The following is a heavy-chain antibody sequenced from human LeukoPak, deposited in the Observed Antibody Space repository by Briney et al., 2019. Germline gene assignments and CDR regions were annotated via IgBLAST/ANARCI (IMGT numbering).Heavy chain of an antibody. CDR1: GFTVSSNY. CDR2: IYSGGST. D-gene: IGHD1-26*01. J-gene: IGHJ4*02. Sequence: GGSLRLSCAASGFTVSSNYMSWVRQAPGKGLEWVSVIYSGGSTYYADSVKGRFTISRDNSKNTLYLQMNSLRAEDTAVYYCTRDLSGATDYWGQGTLVTVSS. V-gene: IGHV3-66*01. CDR3: TRDLSGATDY.